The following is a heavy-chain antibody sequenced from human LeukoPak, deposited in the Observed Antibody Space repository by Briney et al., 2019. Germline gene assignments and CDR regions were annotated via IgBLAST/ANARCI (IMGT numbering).Heavy chain of an antibody. CDR1: GFTFTSYT. Sequence: GGSLRLSCAASGFTFTSYTMNWVRQAPGKGLEWVSYISISSGSIYYADSVKRRFTISRDNAKNSLYLQMNSLRDEDTAMYYCARGGYSSGWSRSAFDVWGQGTMVTVSS. CDR3: ARGGYSSGWSRSAFDV. V-gene: IGHV3-48*02. J-gene: IGHJ3*01. CDR2: ISISSGSI. D-gene: IGHD6-19*01.